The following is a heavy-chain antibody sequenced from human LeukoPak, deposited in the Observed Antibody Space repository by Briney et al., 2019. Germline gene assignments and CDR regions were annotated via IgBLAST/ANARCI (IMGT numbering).Heavy chain of an antibody. V-gene: IGHV3-11*06. D-gene: IGHD1-1*01. J-gene: IGHJ4*02. CDR3: ARDHNYAFDN. CDR2: IGISSGNT. CDR1: GLPFSAYS. Sequence: GGSLRLPCAASGLPFSAYSMNWVRQAPGKGLEWISYIGISSGNTKYADSVKGRFTISGDNAKNSLYLQMNSLRVEDTAIYYCARDHNYAFDNWGQGTLVTVSS.